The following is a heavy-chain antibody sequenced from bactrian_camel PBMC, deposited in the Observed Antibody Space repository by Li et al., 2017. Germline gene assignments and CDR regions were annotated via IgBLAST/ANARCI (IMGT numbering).Heavy chain of an antibody. CDR2: IDTAGST. V-gene: IGHV3S53*01. CDR1: GDTFSRYY. D-gene: IGHD3*01. J-gene: IGHJ4*01. Sequence: LVESGGGSVQAGGSLRLSCVASGDTFSRYYMAWFRQAPGKEREGVAAIDTAGSTTYTYAVQGRFTISRDNAKNTAYLQMDQLKPDDTAMYSCAVYGGLRRICPGLDRFDSGYVLYRGQGTQVTVS. CDR3: AVYGGLRRICPGLDRFDSGYVLY.